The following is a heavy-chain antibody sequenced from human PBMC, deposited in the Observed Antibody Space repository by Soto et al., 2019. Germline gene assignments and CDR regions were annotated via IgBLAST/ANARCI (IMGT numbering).Heavy chain of an antibody. J-gene: IGHJ4*02. CDR1: GFDFGGSE. CDR2: ITGSGGAM. V-gene: IGHV3-48*03. Sequence: GGSLRLACTASGFDFGGSEMNWYRQAPGKGLEWVAYITGSGGAMFHADSVKGRFTISRDNSKNTLYLQMNSLRAEDTAVYYCAKSSSWYGGGFAFDYWGQGTLVTVSS. D-gene: IGHD6-13*01. CDR3: AKSSSWYGGGFAFDY.